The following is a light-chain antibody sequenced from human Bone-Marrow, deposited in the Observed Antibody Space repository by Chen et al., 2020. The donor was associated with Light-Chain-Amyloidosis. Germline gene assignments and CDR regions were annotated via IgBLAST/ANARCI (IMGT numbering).Light chain of an antibody. J-gene: IGLJ2*01. V-gene: IGLV3-25*03. Sequence: SYELTPPPSVSVSPGQTARITCSGDDLPTKYAYWYQQKPGKAPVLVIHRDTERPSGISERFSGSSSGTTAKLTISGGQAEDEADYHCQSADSSGTYEVIFGGETKLTVL. CDR1: DLPTKY. CDR2: RDT. CDR3: QSADSSGTYEVI.